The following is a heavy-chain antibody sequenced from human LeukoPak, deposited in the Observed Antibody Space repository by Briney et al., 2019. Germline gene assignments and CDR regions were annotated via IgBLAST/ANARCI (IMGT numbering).Heavy chain of an antibody. Sequence: LSLTCTVSGGSVTDYYWSWIRQAPGKGLEWVSYISSSGSTIYYADSVKGRFTISRDNAKNSLYLQMNSLRAEDTAVYYCARAYYDSSGYQRGAEYFQHWGQGTLVTVSS. CDR1: GGSVTDYY. CDR2: ISSSGSTI. D-gene: IGHD3-22*01. CDR3: ARAYYDSSGYQRGAEYFQH. V-gene: IGHV3-11*01. J-gene: IGHJ1*01.